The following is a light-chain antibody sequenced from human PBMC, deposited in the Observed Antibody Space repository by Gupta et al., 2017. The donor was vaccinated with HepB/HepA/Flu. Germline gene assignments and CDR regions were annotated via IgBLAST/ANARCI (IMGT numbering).Light chain of an antibody. V-gene: IGLV3-1*01. J-gene: IGLJ2*01. Sequence: SYELTQPPSMSVSPGQTASITCSGDKLGNKYVYWYQQKPGQSPVLVMYQNYNRPSGIPERFSGSNSGNTATLTISGTQAMDEADYYCQAWDGSTAVVFGGGTKLTVL. CDR1: KLGNKY. CDR3: QAWDGSTAVV. CDR2: QNY.